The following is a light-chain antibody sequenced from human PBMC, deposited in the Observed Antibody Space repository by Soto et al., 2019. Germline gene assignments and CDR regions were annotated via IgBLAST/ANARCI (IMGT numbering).Light chain of an antibody. CDR1: QSLVYSDGNPY. CDR2: KVS. Sequence: DAVMTQSPLSLPVTLGQPASISCRSSQSLVYSDGNPYLHWFQQRPGQSPRRLIYKVSNRVSGVPERFCVSGSGTDFTLKISMVEAEYVGVYYCRQGTHCPRTFGQGSKVEIK. J-gene: IGKJ1*01. CDR3: RQGTHCPRT. V-gene: IGKV2-30*01.